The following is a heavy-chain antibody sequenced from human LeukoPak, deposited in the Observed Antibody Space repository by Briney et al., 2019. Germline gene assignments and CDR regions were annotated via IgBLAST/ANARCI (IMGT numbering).Heavy chain of an antibody. CDR2: ISYDGSHK. J-gene: IGHJ4*02. Sequence: GGSLRLSCVASGFTFRSYGMHWVRQAPGKGLEWVAIISYDGSHKYYADSVKGRFTISRDNSKNTLDLQMNGLRAEDTAVYYCAKDQYASGIDSWGQGNLVIVSS. CDR1: GFTFRSYG. D-gene: IGHD3-10*01. V-gene: IGHV3-30*18. CDR3: AKDQYASGIDS.